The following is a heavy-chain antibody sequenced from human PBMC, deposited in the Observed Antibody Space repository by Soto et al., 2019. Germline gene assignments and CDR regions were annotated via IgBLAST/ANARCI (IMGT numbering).Heavy chain of an antibody. D-gene: IGHD6-13*01. J-gene: IGHJ4*02. CDR1: GGTFSSYT. Sequence: VASVKVSCKASGGTFSSYTISWVRQAPGQGLEWMGRIIPILGIANYAQKFQGRVTITADKSTSTAYMELSSLRSDDTAVYYCARRGLARGIAAAVHSDYWGQGTLVTVSS. V-gene: IGHV1-69*02. CDR3: ARRGLARGIAAAVHSDY. CDR2: IIPILGIA.